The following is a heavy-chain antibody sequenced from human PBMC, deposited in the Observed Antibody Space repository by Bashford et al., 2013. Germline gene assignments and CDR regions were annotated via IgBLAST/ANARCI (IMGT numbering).Heavy chain of an antibody. D-gene: IGHD3-10*01. CDR2: IYHGANT. V-gene: IGHV4-39*01. J-gene: IGHJ2*01. CDR3: VRQKYYGSGGVFGWYFDL. Sequence: SETLSLTCTVSGGSISSSGYYWGWIRQPPGKGLEWIGTIYHGANTYYNPSLRSRLTVSVDTSKNQLSLRLSSVTAADTSVYYCVRQKYYGSGGVFGWYFDLWGRGTLVTVSS. CDR1: GGSISSSGYY.